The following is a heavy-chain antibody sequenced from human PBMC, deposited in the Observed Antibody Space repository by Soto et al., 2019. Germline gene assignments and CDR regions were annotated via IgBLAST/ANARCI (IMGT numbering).Heavy chain of an antibody. CDR2: IRSKAYGGTT. V-gene: IGHV3-49*03. CDR3: TIARYYYGSRSYYDY. CDR1: GFTFGDYA. D-gene: IGHD3-10*01. Sequence: GGSLRLSCTASGFTFGDYARSWFRQAPGKGLEWVGFIRSKAYGGTTEYAASVKGRFTISRDDSKSIAYLQMNSLKTEDTAVYYCTIARYYYGSRSYYDYWGQGPLVTVSS. J-gene: IGHJ4*02.